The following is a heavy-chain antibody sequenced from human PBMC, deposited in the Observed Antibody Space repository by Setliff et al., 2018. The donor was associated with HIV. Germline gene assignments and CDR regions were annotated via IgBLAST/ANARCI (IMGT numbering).Heavy chain of an antibody. CDR2: IWHDGSNQ. J-gene: IGHJ4*02. CDR3: VKNLYTEMWGEIFDS. V-gene: IGHV3-33*06. Sequence: HPGGSLRLSCAASGFTFNDYAMHWVRQAPGKGLEWVAVIWHDGSNQYYADSVKGRFTISRDNSRNTQYLQMNSLSVEDTAVYYCVKNLYTEMWGEIFDSWGRGTLVTVSS. D-gene: IGHD3-16*01. CDR1: GFTFNDYA.